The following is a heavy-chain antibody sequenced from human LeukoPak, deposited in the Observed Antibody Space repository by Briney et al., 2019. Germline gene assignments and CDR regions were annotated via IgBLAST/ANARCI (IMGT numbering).Heavy chain of an antibody. CDR2: IYSGGST. Sequence: QSGGSLRLSCAASGFTVSSNYMSWVRQAPGKGPEWVSVIYSGGSTYYADSVKGRFTISRDNSKNTLYLQMNSLRAEDTAVYYCARETLWFGELNYGMDVWGQGTTVTVSS. V-gene: IGHV3-66*01. D-gene: IGHD3-10*01. CDR3: ARETLWFGELNYGMDV. CDR1: GFTVSSNY. J-gene: IGHJ6*02.